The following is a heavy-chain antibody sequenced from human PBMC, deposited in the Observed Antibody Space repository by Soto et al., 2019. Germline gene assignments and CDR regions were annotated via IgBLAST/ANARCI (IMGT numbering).Heavy chain of an antibody. V-gene: IGHV3-23*01. J-gene: IGHJ6*02. CDR1: GFTFSSYA. Sequence: GGSLRLSCAASGFTFSSYAMSWVRQAPGKGLEWVSAISGSGGSTYYADSVKGRFTISRDNSKNTLYLQMNSLRAEDTAVHYCAKGAVDGGGYYYYGMDVWGQGTTVTVSS. CDR3: AKGAVDGGGYYYYGMDV. CDR2: ISGSGGST. D-gene: IGHD6-19*01.